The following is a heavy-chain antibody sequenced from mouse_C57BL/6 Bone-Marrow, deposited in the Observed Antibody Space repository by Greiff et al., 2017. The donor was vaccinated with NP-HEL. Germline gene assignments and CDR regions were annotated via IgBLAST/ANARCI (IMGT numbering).Heavy chain of an antibody. V-gene: IGHV1-64*01. J-gene: IGHJ3*01. Sequence: VQLQQPGAELVMPGASVKLSCKASGYTFTSYWMHWVKQRPGQGLEWIGMIHPNSGSTNYNEKFKSKATLTVDKSSSTAYMQLSSLTSEDSAVYYCSRQNAWFAYWGQGTLVTVTA. CDR3: SRQNAWFAY. CDR1: GYTFTSYW. CDR2: IHPNSGST.